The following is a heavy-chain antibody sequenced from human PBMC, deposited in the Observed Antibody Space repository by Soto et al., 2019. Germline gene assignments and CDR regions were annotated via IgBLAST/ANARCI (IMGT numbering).Heavy chain of an antibody. CDR1: GFTFSVYS. D-gene: IGHD6-19*01. Sequence: EVQLVESGGDLVQRGGSLRLSCLASGFTFSVYSMNWVRQAPGKGLEWFSYITSDTKTIKYADSVKGRFTISRDNVKNSVYLQMNSLRDEDTAVYYCARSVEGHFDYWGQGTVVTVSS. CDR2: ITSDTKTI. CDR3: ARSVEGHFDY. V-gene: IGHV3-48*02. J-gene: IGHJ4*02.